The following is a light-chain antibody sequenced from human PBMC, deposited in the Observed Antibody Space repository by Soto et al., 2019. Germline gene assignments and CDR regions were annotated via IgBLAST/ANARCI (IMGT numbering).Light chain of an antibody. J-gene: IGKJ2*01. V-gene: IGKV1-39*01. Sequence: DLQMTQSPSSLSASVGDRVTITCRASESISTHLNWYQHKPGKAPKLLIYAASSLQSAVPSRFSGSGSGTDFTLTISSLQPEDCATYYCQQTYSTPYTFGQGTKLEIK. CDR2: AAS. CDR1: ESISTH. CDR3: QQTYSTPYT.